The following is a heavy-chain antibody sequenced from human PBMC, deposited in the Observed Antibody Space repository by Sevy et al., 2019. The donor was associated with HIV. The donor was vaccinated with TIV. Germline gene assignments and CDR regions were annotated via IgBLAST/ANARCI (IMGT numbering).Heavy chain of an antibody. D-gene: IGHD2-2*01. V-gene: IGHV1-2*02. Sequence: ASVKVSCKASGYTFTGYHMYCLRQAPGQGLEWMGWINPDSADTKYSQKFQGRVTMTRDTSISTAYMELRRLRSDDTALYYCARSFGINTTCYYYFDHWGQGTLVTVSS. CDR2: INPDSADT. J-gene: IGHJ4*02. CDR1: GYTFTGYH. CDR3: ARSFGINTTCYYYFDH.